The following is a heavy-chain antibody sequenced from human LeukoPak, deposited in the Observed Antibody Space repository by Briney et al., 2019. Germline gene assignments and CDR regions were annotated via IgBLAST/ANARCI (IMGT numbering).Heavy chain of an antibody. CDR2: IYYSGST. Sequence: SESLSLTCTVSGGSISSYYWSWIRQPPGKGLEWIGYIYYSGSTNYNPSLKSRVTISVDTSKNQFSLKLSSVTAADTAVYYCAGTTVTRSGGDYWGQGTLVTVSS. V-gene: IGHV4-59*01. CDR1: GGSISSYY. J-gene: IGHJ4*02. D-gene: IGHD4-17*01. CDR3: AGTTVTRSGGDY.